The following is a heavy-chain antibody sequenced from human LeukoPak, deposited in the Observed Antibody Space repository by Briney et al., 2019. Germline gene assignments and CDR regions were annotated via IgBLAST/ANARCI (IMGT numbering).Heavy chain of an antibody. V-gene: IGHV1-2*06. J-gene: IGHJ4*02. CDR3: ARVTIAAAGQPFDY. CDR1: GYTFTGYY. D-gene: IGHD6-13*01. Sequence: ASVKVSCKASGYTFTGYYMHWVRQAPGQGLEWMGRINPNSGGTNYAQKFQGRVTMTRDTSISTAYMELSRLRSDDTAVYYCARVTIAAAGQPFDYWGQGTLVTVSS. CDR2: INPNSGGT.